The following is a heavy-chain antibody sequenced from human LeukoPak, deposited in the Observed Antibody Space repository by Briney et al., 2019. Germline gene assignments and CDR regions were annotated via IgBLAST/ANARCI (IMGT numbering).Heavy chain of an antibody. CDR3: TTIHGWDSSGWYRFDY. D-gene: IGHD6-19*01. CDR1: GYSITTYY. Sequence: SETLSLTCTVSGYSITTYYWNWIRQPPGKGLEWIGNIHYNGKTDFNPSLKSRVTISLDTSKNEFSLQLKSVTAADTTVYYCTTIHGWDSSGWYRFDYWGQGALVTVSS. CDR2: IHYNGKT. J-gene: IGHJ4*02. V-gene: IGHV4-59*08.